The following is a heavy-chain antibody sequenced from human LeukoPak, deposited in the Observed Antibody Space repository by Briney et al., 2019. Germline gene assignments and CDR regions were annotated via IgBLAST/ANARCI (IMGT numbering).Heavy chain of an antibody. V-gene: IGHV4-39*01. D-gene: IGHD1-26*01. CDR2: IYYSGST. CDR3: ARGRPYSGGYHLDY. J-gene: IGHJ4*02. Sequence: SETLSLTCTVSGDSTSSDRYYGGWVRRPPGKGLEWIGNIYYSGSTYYNPSLKSRVTMSVDTSKNQFFLKLNSVTAADTAVYYCARGRPYSGGYHLDYWGQGTLVTVSA. CDR1: GDSTSSDRYY.